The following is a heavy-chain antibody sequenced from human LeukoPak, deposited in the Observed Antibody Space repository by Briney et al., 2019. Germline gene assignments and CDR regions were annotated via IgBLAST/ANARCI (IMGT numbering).Heavy chain of an antibody. D-gene: IGHD4-17*01. CDR1: GGSISSSSYY. CDR2: IYYSGST. CDR3: ARDGSTVTYYYMDV. V-gene: IGHV4-39*02. Sequence: PSETLSLTCTVSGGSISSSSYYWGWIRQPPGKGLEWIGSIYYSGSTYYNPSLKSRVTISVDTSKNQFSLKLSSVTAADTAVYYCARDGSTVTYYYMDVWGKGTTVTVSS. J-gene: IGHJ6*03.